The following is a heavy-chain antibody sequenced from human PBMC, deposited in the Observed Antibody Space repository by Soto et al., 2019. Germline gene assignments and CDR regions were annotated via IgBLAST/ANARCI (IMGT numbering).Heavy chain of an antibody. V-gene: IGHV3-74*01. CDR3: ARGDCVGGTCYSLAGSFYYYMDV. Sequence: EVQLVESGGGLVQPGGSLRLSCAASGFTFSNYWMYWVRQAPGKGLVWVSGINSDGSVSSYADSVKGRLTISRDNVKNTLYLQMDSLRAEDTAVYYCARGDCVGGTCYSLAGSFYYYMDVWGKGTTVTVFS. J-gene: IGHJ6*03. D-gene: IGHD2-15*01. CDR1: GFTFSNYW. CDR2: INSDGSVS.